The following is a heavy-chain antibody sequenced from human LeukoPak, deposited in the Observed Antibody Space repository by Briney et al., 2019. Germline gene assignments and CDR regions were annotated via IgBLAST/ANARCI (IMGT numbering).Heavy chain of an antibody. D-gene: IGHD1-26*01. CDR3: TRDGGSFCDFDY. CDR2: INTDGRIT. CDR1: GFSFRYFA. V-gene: IGHV3-64*02. J-gene: IGHJ4*02. Sequence: PGGSLGLSCVGSGFSFRYFAIHWVRQAPGKGLEYVSVINTDGRITYYADSVKGRFTISRDNSKNTAYLQMGSLRGDDMAVYYCTRDGGSFCDFDYWGQGALVTVSS.